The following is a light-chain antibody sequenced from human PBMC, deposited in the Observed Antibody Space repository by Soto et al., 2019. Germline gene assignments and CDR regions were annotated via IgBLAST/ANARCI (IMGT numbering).Light chain of an antibody. CDR1: QSVSSN. Sequence: EIVMTQSPATLSVSPGERVTLSCRASQSVSSNLAWYQQKPGQAPRLLIYGASTRVPGIPARFSGSGSGTEFTLTISSLQSEDFAFYYCQQYHNWPPLTFGGGTKVEIK. V-gene: IGKV3-15*01. J-gene: IGKJ4*01. CDR2: GAS. CDR3: QQYHNWPPLT.